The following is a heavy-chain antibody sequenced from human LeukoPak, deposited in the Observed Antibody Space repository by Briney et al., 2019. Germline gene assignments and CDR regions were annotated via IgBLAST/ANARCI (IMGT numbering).Heavy chain of an antibody. D-gene: IGHD3-16*01. Sequence: SVKVSCKASGGTFSSYAISWVRQAPGQGLEWMGGIIPIFGTANYAQKFQGRVTITTDESTSTAYMELSSLRSEDTAVYYCARGRAGGNAFDIWGQGTMVTVSS. CDR2: IIPIFGTA. CDR1: GGTFSSYA. J-gene: IGHJ3*02. CDR3: ARGRAGGNAFDI. V-gene: IGHV1-69*05.